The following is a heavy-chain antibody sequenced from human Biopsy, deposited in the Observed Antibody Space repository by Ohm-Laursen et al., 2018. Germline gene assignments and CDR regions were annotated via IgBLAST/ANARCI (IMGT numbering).Heavy chain of an antibody. V-gene: IGHV3-9*01. D-gene: IGHD2-21*02. J-gene: IGHJ4*02. CDR2: ITWNSGSI. CDR3: AKDLGQVTAAIGY. CDR1: GFTFADYA. Sequence: SLRLSCAASGFTFADYAMHWVRQAPGKGLAWVSGITWNSGSIGYADSVKGRFSIFRDNAKHSLYLQMNSLRAEDTALYYCAKDLGQVTAAIGYWGQGTLVTVSS.